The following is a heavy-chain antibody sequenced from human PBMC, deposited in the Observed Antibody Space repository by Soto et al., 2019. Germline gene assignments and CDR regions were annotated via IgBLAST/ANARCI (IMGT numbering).Heavy chain of an antibody. CDR3: ARHSCSSTSCYSRARWFDP. CDR2: IYYSGST. V-gene: IGHV4-39*01. J-gene: IGHJ5*02. CDR1: GGSISSSSYY. D-gene: IGHD2-2*02. Sequence: SETLSLTCTVSGGSISSSSYYWGWIRQPPGKGLEWIGSIYYSGSTYYNPSLKSRVTISVDTSKNQFSLKLSSVTAADTAVYYCARHSCSSTSCYSRARWFDPWGQGTLVTVSS.